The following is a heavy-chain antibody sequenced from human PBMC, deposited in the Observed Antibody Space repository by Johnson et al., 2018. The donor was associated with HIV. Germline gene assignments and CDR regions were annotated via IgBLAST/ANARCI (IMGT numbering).Heavy chain of an antibody. V-gene: IGHV3-15*01. Sequence: VQLVESGGGVVRPGGSLRLSCAASGFTFDDYGMSWVRQAPGKGLEWVGRIKSKTDGGTTDYAAPVKGRFTISRDDSKNTLYLQMNSLKTEDTAVYYCTTGLIRRNGAFDIWGQGTMVTVSS. CDR1: GFTFDDYG. CDR2: IKSKTDGGTT. CDR3: TTGLIRRNGAFDI. J-gene: IGHJ3*02. D-gene: IGHD1-14*01.